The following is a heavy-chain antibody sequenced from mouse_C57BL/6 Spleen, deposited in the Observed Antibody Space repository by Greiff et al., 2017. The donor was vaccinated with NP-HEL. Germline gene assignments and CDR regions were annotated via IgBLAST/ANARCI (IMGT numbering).Heavy chain of an antibody. CDR1: GFSLTSYG. CDR3: ARGEYARDD. CDR2: IWSGGST. Sequence: VKLMESGPGLVQPSQSLSITCTVSGFSLTSYGVHWVRQSPGKGLEWLGVIWSGGSTDYNAAFISRLSISKDNSKSKVFFKMNSLLADDTAIYYCARGEYARDDWGQGPSVTVAA. V-gene: IGHV2-2*01. J-gene: IGHJ4*01.